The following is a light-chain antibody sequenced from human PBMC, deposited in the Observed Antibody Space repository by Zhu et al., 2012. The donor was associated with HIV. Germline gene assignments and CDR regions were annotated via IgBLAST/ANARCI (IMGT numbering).Light chain of an antibody. Sequence: EIVLTQSPGTLSLSPGESATLSCRASQTVSHNFLAWYRQTPGQAPRLLIFGASSRATGIPDRFSGGGSGTDFTLTISRLEAEDFAVYFCQHYVPSPMYTFGQGTKLEIK. V-gene: IGKV3-20*01. J-gene: IGKJ2*01. CDR2: GAS. CDR1: QTVSHNF. CDR3: QHYVPSPMYT.